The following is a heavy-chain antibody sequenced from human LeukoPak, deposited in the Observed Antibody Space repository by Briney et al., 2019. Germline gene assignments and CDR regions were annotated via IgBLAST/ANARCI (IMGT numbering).Heavy chain of an antibody. V-gene: IGHV4-59*01. Sequence: SETLSLTCTVSGGSISSYYWSWIRQPPGKGLEWIGYIYYSGSTNYNPSLKSRVTISVDTSKNRFSLKLSSVTAADTAVYYCVRENYSSGWYGIIDYWGQGTLVTVSS. D-gene: IGHD6-19*01. CDR1: GGSISSYY. CDR2: IYYSGST. J-gene: IGHJ4*02. CDR3: VRENYSSGWYGIIDY.